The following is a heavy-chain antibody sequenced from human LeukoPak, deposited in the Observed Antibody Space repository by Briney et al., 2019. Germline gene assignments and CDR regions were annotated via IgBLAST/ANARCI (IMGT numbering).Heavy chain of an antibody. J-gene: IGHJ6*03. CDR2: INPNSGGT. V-gene: IGHV1-2*02. CDR3: ARQTASYYYMDV. Sequence: ASVKVSCKASGYTFTGYYMHWVRQAPGQGLEWMGWINPNSGGTNYAQKFQGRVTMTRDTSISTAYMELSRLRSDDTAVYYCARQTASYYYMDVWGKGTTVTVSS. CDR1: GYTFTGYY.